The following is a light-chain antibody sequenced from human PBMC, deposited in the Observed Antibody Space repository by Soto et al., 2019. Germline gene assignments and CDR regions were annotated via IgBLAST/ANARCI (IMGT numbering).Light chain of an antibody. CDR1: QSVSSS. CDR2: GAS. CDR3: QHRTNWEHT. J-gene: IGKJ2*01. V-gene: IGKV3-11*01. Sequence: EIVLTQSPATLSLSPGERATLSCRASQSVSSSLAWYQQKPGQAPRLLIYGASKRAPGIPVRFSASGSGTDFILTISSLEPEDFAVYSCQHRTNWEHTFGQGTKLEIK.